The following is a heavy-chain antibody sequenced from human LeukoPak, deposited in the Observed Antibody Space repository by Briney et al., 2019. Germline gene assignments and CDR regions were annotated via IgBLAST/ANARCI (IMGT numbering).Heavy chain of an antibody. CDR1: GGSISSYY. CDR3: ARRSYDFWSGYSDY. J-gene: IGHJ4*02. Sequence: SETLSLTCTVSGGSISSYYWSWIRQPPGKGLEWIGYIYYSGSTNYNPSLKSRVTISVDTSKNQFSLKLSSVTAADTAVYYCARRSYDFWSGYSDYWGQGTLATVSS. CDR2: IYYSGST. V-gene: IGHV4-59*01. D-gene: IGHD3-3*01.